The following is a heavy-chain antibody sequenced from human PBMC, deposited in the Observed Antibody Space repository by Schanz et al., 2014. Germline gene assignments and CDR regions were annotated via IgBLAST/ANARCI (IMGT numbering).Heavy chain of an antibody. D-gene: IGHD2-8*02. V-gene: IGHV3-23*01. J-gene: IGHJ4*02. CDR1: GFTFSAYA. Sequence: EVHLLESGGGLVQPGGSLRLSCAASGFTFSAYAMTWVRQIPGKGLEWVSAISASGGTTYYADSVKGRFTISRDNSKNSLYLQMNSLRAEDTAVYYCAKSLESCPGGRCSRGYFDYWGQGTLVTVSS. CDR2: ISASGGTT. CDR3: AKSLESCPGGRCSRGYFDY.